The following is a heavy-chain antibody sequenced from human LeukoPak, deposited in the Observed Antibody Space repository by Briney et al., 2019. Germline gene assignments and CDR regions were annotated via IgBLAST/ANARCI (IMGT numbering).Heavy chain of an antibody. CDR3: AAAPILRGEGGEHYKYGMDV. J-gene: IGHJ6*02. V-gene: IGHV4-31*03. Sequence: SETLSLTCTVSGGSISSGGYYWSWIRQHPGKGLVWIGYIYYSGSTYYNPSLKSRVTISADSFKNHFSLKLTSVTAADTAVYYCAAAPILRGEGGEHYKYGMDVWGQGTTVIVSS. CDR1: GGSISSGGYY. CDR2: IYYSGST. D-gene: IGHD2-2*02.